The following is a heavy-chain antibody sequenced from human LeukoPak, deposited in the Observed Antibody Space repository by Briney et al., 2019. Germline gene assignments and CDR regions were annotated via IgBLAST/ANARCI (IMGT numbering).Heavy chain of an antibody. CDR1: GFTFSSYS. D-gene: IGHD1-1*01. CDR3: ARDSLRWDDGWLDY. Sequence: PGGSLRLSCAASGFTFSSYSMNWVRQAPGKGLEWVSSISSSSSYIYYADSVKGRFTISRDNSKNTLYLQMNSLRAEDTAVYYCARDSLRWDDGWLDYWGQGTLVTVSS. CDR2: ISSSSSYI. V-gene: IGHV3-21*01. J-gene: IGHJ4*02.